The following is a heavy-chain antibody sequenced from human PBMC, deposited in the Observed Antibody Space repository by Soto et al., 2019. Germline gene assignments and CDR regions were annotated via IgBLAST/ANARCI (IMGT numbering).Heavy chain of an antibody. Sequence: GGSLRLSCAASGFTFSNAGMNWVRQAPGKGLEWVGRIKSKTDGGTTDYAAPVKGRFTISRDDSKNTLYLQMNSLKTEDTAVYYCTTVGLYCSGGSCYYYYGMDVWGQGTTVTVSS. J-gene: IGHJ6*02. CDR3: TTVGLYCSGGSCYYYYGMDV. D-gene: IGHD2-15*01. CDR2: IKSKTDGGTT. CDR1: GFTFSNAG. V-gene: IGHV3-15*07.